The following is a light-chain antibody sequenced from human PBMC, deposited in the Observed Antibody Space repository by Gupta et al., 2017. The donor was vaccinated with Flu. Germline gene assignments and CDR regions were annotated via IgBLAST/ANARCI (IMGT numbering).Light chain of an antibody. Sequence: DIQMTQSPSILPASVGDRVTITCRASQNINNWLAWYQQKPGKAPILLIYKASKLDSGVPSRFSGSGSGTEFTITISSLQADDFATYYCQRYEMLRYSLGQGTKLEIK. V-gene: IGKV1-5*03. CDR2: KAS. CDR1: QNINNW. CDR3: QRYEMLRYS. J-gene: IGKJ2*03.